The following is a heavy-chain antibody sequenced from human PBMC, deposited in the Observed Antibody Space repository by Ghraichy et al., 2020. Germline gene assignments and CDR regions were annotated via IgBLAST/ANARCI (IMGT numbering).Heavy chain of an antibody. D-gene: IGHD1-26*01. CDR2: IYYSGST. J-gene: IGHJ4*02. Sequence: SETLSLTCTVSGGSIRSYYWSWIRQPPGKGLEWIGYIYYSGSTNYNPSLKSRVTISVDTSKNQFSLKLSSVTAADTAVYYCATRSVSGSYYILDYWGQGTLVTVSS. CDR1: GGSIRSYY. CDR3: ATRSVSGSYYILDY. V-gene: IGHV4-59*01.